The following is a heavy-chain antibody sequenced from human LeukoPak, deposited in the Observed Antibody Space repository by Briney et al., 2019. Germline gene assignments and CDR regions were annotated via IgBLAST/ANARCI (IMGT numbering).Heavy chain of an antibody. Sequence: PSETLSLTCTVSGGSISSYYWSWIRQPAGKGLEWIGRIYTSGSTNYNPSLKSRVTMSVDTSKNQFSLKLSSVTAADTAVYYCAREVIEHGDPALDYYYYYMDVWGKGTTVTVSS. V-gene: IGHV4-4*07. D-gene: IGHD4-17*01. CDR3: AREVIEHGDPALDYYYYYMDV. CDR2: IYTSGST. J-gene: IGHJ6*03. CDR1: GGSISSYY.